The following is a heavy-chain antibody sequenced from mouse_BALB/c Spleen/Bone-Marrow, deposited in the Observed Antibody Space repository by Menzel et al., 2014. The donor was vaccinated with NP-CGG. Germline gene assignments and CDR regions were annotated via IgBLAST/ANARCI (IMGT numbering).Heavy chain of an antibody. Sequence: VQLVESGPGLVAPSQSLSITCTVSGFSLTTYGVHWVRQPPGKGLEWLVVIWSDGSTTYNSALKSRLSISKDNSKSQVSLKMNSLQTDDTAMYYCARNPYGNYAMDYWGQGTSVTVSS. D-gene: IGHD2-10*02. J-gene: IGHJ4*01. V-gene: IGHV2-6*02. CDR3: ARNPYGNYAMDY. CDR2: IWSDGST. CDR1: GFSLTTYG.